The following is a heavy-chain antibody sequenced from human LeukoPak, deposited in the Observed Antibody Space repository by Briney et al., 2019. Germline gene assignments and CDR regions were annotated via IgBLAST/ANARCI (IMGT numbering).Heavy chain of an antibody. CDR3: ARYTTGIAARPSSYNYYYYYMDV. D-gene: IGHD6-6*01. CDR1: GGSISSGSYY. V-gene: IGHV4-61*02. J-gene: IGHJ6*03. CDR2: IYTSGST. Sequence: SETLSLTCTVSGGSISSGSYYWSWIRQPAGKGLEWIGRIYTSGSTNYNPSLKSRVTISVDTSKNQFSLKLSSVTAADTAVYYCARYTTGIAARPSSYNYYYYYMDVWGKGTTVTVSS.